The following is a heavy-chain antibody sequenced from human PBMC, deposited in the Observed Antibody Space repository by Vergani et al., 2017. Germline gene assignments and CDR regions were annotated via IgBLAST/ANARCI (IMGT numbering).Heavy chain of an antibody. Sequence: VQLVESGGGLVQPGGSLRLSCSASGFTFSSYAMHWVRQAPGKGLEYVSAISSNGGSTYYADSVKGRFTISRDNSKNTLYLQMNSLRAEDTAVYYCAKTDTRVSVVVPAAPFDYWGEGTLVTVSS. J-gene: IGHJ4*02. CDR1: GFTFSSYA. D-gene: IGHD2-2*01. CDR2: ISSNGGST. V-gene: IGHV3-64*04. CDR3: AKTDTRVSVVVPAAPFDY.